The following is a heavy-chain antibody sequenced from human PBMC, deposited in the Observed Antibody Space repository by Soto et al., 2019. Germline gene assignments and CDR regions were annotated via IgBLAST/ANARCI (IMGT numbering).Heavy chain of an antibody. CDR3: ARESHDILTGPPWVWYFDL. CDR2: INDRGSI. J-gene: IGHJ2*01. D-gene: IGHD3-9*01. Sequence: QVQLQQWGAGPLRPLETLSLICGVSGGSFSGYYWAWIRQSPGKGLEWIGEINDRGSINYNPSLKSRVSISVDTSKNHYSLNLRSVTAADMAVYYCARESHDILTGPPWVWYFDLWGRGTLVTVSS. CDR1: GGSFSGYY. V-gene: IGHV4-34*01.